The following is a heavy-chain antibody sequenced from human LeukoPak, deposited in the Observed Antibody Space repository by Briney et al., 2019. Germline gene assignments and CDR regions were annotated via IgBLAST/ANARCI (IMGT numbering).Heavy chain of an antibody. CDR1: GYTLTELS. D-gene: IGHD3-9*01. Sequence: GASVKVSCKVSGYTLTELSMHWVRQAPGKGLEWMGGFDPEDGETIYAQKFQGRVTMTEDISTDTAYMELSSLRSEDTAVYYCATDGYYDILTGYYPPVQWGQGTLVTVSS. CDR3: ATDGYYDILTGYYPPVQ. V-gene: IGHV1-24*01. CDR2: FDPEDGET. J-gene: IGHJ4*02.